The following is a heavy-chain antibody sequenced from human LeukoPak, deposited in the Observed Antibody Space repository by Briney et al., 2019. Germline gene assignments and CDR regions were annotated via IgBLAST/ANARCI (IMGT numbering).Heavy chain of an antibody. J-gene: IGHJ4*02. CDR1: GYTFTSYG. CDR3: ARIHPHQKNGDY. V-gene: IGHV1-18*01. D-gene: IGHD2-2*01. Sequence: ASVKVSCKASGYTFTSYGISRVRQAPGQGLEWMGWISAYNGNTNYAQRLQGRVTMTTDTSTSTAYMELRSLRSDDTAVYYCARIHPHQKNGDYWGQGTLVTVSS. CDR2: ISAYNGNT.